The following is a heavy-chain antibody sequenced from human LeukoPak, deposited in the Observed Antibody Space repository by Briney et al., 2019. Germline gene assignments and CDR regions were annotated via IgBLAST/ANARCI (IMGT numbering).Heavy chain of an antibody. CDR2: IYHSGST. J-gene: IGHJ4*02. V-gene: IGHV4-38-2*02. D-gene: IGHD3-10*01. Sequence: PSETLSLTCTVSGYSISSGYYWGWIRQPPGKGLEWIGSIYHSGSTYYNPSLKSRVTISVDTSKNQFSLKLSSVTAADTAVYYCARDPTPLNYYGSGSYNDYWGQGTLVTVSS. CDR1: GYSISSGYY. CDR3: ARDPTPLNYYGSGSYNDY.